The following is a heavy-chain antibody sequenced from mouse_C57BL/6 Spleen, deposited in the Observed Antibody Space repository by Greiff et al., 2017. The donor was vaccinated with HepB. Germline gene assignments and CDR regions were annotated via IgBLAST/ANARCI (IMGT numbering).Heavy chain of an antibody. CDR3: AREGENYYGSSPWFAY. J-gene: IGHJ3*01. CDR1: GYTFTSYW. D-gene: IGHD1-1*01. Sequence: QVQLQQPGAELVRPGSSLKLSCKASGYTFTSYWMHWVKQRPIQGLEWMGNIDPSDSETHYNQKFKDKATFTVDKSSSKAYMQISSLTSEDSAVYYCAREGENYYGSSPWFAYWCQGTLVTVSA. V-gene: IGHV1-52*01. CDR2: IDPSDSET.